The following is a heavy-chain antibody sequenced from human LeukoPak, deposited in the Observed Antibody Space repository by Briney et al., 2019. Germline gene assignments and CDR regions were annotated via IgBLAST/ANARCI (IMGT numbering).Heavy chain of an antibody. CDR2: INPNSGGT. D-gene: IGHD6-13*01. CDR3: ARGGIAAAGTLDLED. V-gene: IGHV1-2*02. J-gene: IGHJ4*02. CDR1: GYTFTGYY. Sequence: ASVKVSCKASGYTFTGYYMHWVRQAPGQGLEWMGWINPNSGGTNYAQKFQGRVTMTRDTSISTAYMELSRLRSDDTAVYYCARGGIAAAGTLDLEDWGQGTLVTVSS.